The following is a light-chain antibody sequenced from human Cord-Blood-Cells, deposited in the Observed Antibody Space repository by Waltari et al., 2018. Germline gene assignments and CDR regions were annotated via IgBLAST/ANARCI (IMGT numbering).Light chain of an antibody. Sequence: EIVLTQSPGTLSLSPGERATLSCRASQSVLYSSNNKHYLAWYQQKPGQPPKLLIYWASTRESGVPDRFSGSGSGTDFTLTISSLQAEDVAVYCCQQYYSTPLTFGGGTKVEIK. J-gene: IGKJ4*01. CDR2: WAS. CDR1: QSVLYSSNNKHY. V-gene: IGKV4-1*01. CDR3: QQYYSTPLT.